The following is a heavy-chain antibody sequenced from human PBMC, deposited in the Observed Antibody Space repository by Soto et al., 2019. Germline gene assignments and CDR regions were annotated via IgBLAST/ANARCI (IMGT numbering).Heavy chain of an antibody. D-gene: IGHD4-17*01. Sequence: GGSLRLSCTASGSTFDDFAMHWVRQVPGKGLEWVSGINWNSVNVAYADSVKGRFTISRDNGKKSLDLQMNSLKSEDTALYHCVRGSNSDYGEYGYYEFWGQGDLVTVSS. CDR3: VRGSNSDYGEYGYYEF. V-gene: IGHV3-9*01. CDR2: INWNSVNV. J-gene: IGHJ4*02. CDR1: GSTFDDFA.